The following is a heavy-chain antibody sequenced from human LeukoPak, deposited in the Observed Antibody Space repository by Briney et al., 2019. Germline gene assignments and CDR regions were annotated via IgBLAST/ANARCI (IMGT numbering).Heavy chain of an antibody. J-gene: IGHJ3*02. CDR3: ARGLVNSLDAFDI. Sequence: SETLSLTCTVSGGSISSGDYYWSWIRQPPGKGLEWIGYIYYSGSTYYNPSLKSRVTISVDTSKNQFSLKLSSVTAADTAVYYCARGLVNSLDAFDIWGQGTMVTVSS. V-gene: IGHV4-30-4*08. CDR2: IYYSGST. CDR1: GGSISSGDYY. D-gene: IGHD6-6*01.